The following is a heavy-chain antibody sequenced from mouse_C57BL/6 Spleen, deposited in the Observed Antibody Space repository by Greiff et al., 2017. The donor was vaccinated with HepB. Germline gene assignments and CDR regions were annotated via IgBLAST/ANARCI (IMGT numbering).Heavy chain of an antibody. Sequence: VKLVESGAELARPGASVKLSCKASGYTFTSYGISWVKQRTGQGLEWIGEIYPRSGNTYYNEKFKGKATLTADKSSSTAYMELRSLTSEDSAVYFCASGQLRLQDYWGQGTTLTVSS. CDR1: GYTFTSYG. J-gene: IGHJ2*01. V-gene: IGHV1-81*01. D-gene: IGHD3-2*02. CDR2: IYPRSGNT. CDR3: ASGQLRLQDY.